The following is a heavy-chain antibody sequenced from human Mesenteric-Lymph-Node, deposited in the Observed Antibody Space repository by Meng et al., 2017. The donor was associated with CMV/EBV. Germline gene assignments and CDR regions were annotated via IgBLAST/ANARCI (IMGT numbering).Heavy chain of an antibody. CDR2: ISMSSSYI. CDR1: GFTFSTYS. CDR3: ARARGGGSYAAYFFDY. J-gene: IGHJ4*02. V-gene: IGHV3-21*06. D-gene: IGHD1-26*01. Sequence: GSLRLSCAASGFTFSTYSMNWVRQAPGKGLEWVSSISMSSSYIVYADSVKGRFTISRDNAKNSLYLQINSLRVEDTAVYYCARARGGGSYAAYFFDYWGQGTLVTVSS.